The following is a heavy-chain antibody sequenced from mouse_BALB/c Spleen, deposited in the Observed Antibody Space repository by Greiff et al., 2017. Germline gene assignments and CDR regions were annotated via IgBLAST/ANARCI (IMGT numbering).Heavy chain of an antibody. CDR3: TRTQRPYAMDY. Sequence: VQLQQPGAELVRPGASVKLSCKASGYTFTSYWINWVKQRPGQGLEWIGNIYPSDSYTNYNQKFKDKATLTVDKSSSTAYMQLSSPTSEDSAVYYCTRTQRPYAMDYWGQGTSVTVSS. CDR1: GYTFTSYW. CDR2: IYPSDSYT. D-gene: IGHD3-2*02. J-gene: IGHJ4*01. V-gene: IGHV1-69*02.